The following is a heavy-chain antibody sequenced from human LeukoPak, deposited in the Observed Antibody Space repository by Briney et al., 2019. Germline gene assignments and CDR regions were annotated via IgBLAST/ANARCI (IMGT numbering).Heavy chain of an antibody. CDR1: GASISSGDYY. CDR3: AREGRITMVRGVIIRGGDYYYGMDV. D-gene: IGHD3-10*01. J-gene: IGHJ6*04. V-gene: IGHV4-30-4*01. Sequence: PSEALSLTCTVSGASISSGDYYWSWIRQPPGKGLEWIGYIYYSGSTYYNPSLKSRVTISVDTSKNQFSLKLSSVTAGDTAVYYCAREGRITMVRGVIIRGGDYYYGMDVWGKGTTVTVSS. CDR2: IYYSGST.